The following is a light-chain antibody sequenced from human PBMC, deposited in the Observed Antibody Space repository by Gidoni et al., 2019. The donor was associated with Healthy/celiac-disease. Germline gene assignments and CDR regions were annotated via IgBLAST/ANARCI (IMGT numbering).Light chain of an antibody. J-gene: IGKJ2*04. CDR2: WAS. CDR3: QQYYSTPCS. CDR1: QSVLYSSNNKNY. Sequence: VMTQSPDSLAGSLGERATINCKSSQSVLYSSNNKNYLAWYQQKPGQPPKLLIYWASTRESGVPDRFSGSGSGTDFTLTISSLQAEDVAVYYCQQYYSTPCSFGQGTKLEIK. V-gene: IGKV4-1*01.